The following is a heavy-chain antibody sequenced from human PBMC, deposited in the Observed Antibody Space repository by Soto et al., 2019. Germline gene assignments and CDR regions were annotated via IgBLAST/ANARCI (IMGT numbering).Heavy chain of an antibody. J-gene: IGHJ4*02. CDR2: IYPGDSDT. Sequence: LGESLKISCKGSGYSFTSYWIGWVRQMPGKGLEWMGIIYPGDSDTRYSPSFQGQVTISADKSISTAYLQWSSLKASDTAMYYCARCRWFGELPTSVDYWGQGTLVTVSS. CDR3: ARCRWFGELPTSVDY. V-gene: IGHV5-51*01. D-gene: IGHD3-10*01. CDR1: GYSFTSYW.